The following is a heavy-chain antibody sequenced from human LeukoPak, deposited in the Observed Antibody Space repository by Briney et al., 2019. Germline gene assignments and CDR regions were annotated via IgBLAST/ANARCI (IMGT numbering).Heavy chain of an antibody. Sequence: ASVKVSCKASGYTFTGYYMHWVRQAPGQGLEWMGWINPNSGGTNYAQKFQGRVTMTRDTSISTAYMELSRLRSDDTAVYCCARGEEYNWNDGNAFDIWGQGTMVTVSS. V-gene: IGHV1-2*02. D-gene: IGHD1-1*01. J-gene: IGHJ3*02. CDR1: GYTFTGYY. CDR2: INPNSGGT. CDR3: ARGEEYNWNDGNAFDI.